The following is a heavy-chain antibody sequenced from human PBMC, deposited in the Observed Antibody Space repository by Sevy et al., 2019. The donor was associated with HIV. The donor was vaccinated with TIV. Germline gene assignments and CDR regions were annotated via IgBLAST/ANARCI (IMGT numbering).Heavy chain of an antibody. V-gene: IGHV3-15*01. J-gene: IGHJ6*04. CDR1: GFTFSSAW. CDR2: VKNKVDGGTT. CDR3: TTDPPGYYYRSGTARYMDV. D-gene: IGHD3-10*01. Sequence: GGCLRLSCAASGFTFSSAWMSWVRQAPGKGLEWVGRVKNKVDGGTTDYSAPVKGRFTISRDDSKNTLYLQMNSLKTEDTAIYDCTTDPPGYYYRSGTARYMDVWGKGTTVTVSS.